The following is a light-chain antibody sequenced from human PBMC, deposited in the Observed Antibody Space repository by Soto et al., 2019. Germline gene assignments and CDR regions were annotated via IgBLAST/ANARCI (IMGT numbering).Light chain of an antibody. Sequence: EIVTTQSPATLSVSPGERATLSCRVSQNISSNLAWYQQKPGQAPRVLIDGASTRATGIPARFSGSGSGTEFTLTISSLQSEDFAVYYCQQYNNWLWTFGQGTKVEIK. CDR1: QNISSN. V-gene: IGKV3-15*01. CDR3: QQYNNWLWT. CDR2: GAS. J-gene: IGKJ1*01.